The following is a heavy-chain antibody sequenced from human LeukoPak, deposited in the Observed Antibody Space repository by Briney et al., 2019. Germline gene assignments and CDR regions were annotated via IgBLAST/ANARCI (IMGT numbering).Heavy chain of an antibody. Sequence: SETLSLTCTVSGGSISSGDYYWGWIRQPPGKGLEWIGSIYHSGSTYYNPSLKSRVTISVDTSKNQFSLKLSSVTAADTAVYYCARTQLWFGFDYWGQGTLVTVSS. CDR1: GGSISSGDYY. V-gene: IGHV4-39*07. CDR2: IYHSGST. J-gene: IGHJ4*02. CDR3: ARTQLWFGFDY. D-gene: IGHD3-10*01.